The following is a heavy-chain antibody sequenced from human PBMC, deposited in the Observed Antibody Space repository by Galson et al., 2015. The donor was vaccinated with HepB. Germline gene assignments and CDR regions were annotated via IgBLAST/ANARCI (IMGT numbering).Heavy chain of an antibody. J-gene: IGHJ3*02. D-gene: IGHD2-2*01. CDR1: GYTFTGYY. CDR3: ARGIVVVPAAIPSGLGGDAFDI. V-gene: IGHV1-2*02. CDR2: INPNSGGT. Sequence: SVKVSCKASGYTFTGYYMHWVRQAPGQGLEWMGWINPNSGGTNYAQKFQGRVTMTRDTSISTAYMELSRLRSDDTAVYYCARGIVVVPAAIPSGLGGDAFDIWGQGTMVTVSS.